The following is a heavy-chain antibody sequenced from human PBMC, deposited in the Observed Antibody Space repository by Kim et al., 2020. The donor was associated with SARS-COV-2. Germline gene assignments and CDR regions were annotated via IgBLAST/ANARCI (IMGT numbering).Heavy chain of an antibody. V-gene: IGHV4-34*01. J-gene: IGHJ6*02. Sequence: SETLSLTCAVYGGSFSGYYWSWIRQPPGKGLEWIGEINHSGSTNYNPSLKSRVTISVDTSKNQFSLKLSSVTAADTAVYYCARAPFDDYIWGSYRQHGMDVWGQGTTVTVSS. D-gene: IGHD3-16*02. CDR3: ARAPFDDYIWGSYRQHGMDV. CDR1: GGSFSGYY. CDR2: INHSGST.